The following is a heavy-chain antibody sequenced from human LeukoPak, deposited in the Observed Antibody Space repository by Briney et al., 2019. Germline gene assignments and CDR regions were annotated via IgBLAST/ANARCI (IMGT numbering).Heavy chain of an antibody. V-gene: IGHV3-21*01. Sequence: GGSLRLSCAASGFTFSSYTMNWVRQAPGKGLEWVSSIGSSSTYIYYADSFKGRFTISRDNAKNSLCLQMNSLRAEDTAVYYCARDLAYYNSGDYDSVWGQGMTVSVSS. CDR2: IGSSSTYI. J-gene: IGHJ6*02. CDR3: ARDLAYYNSGDYDSV. CDR1: GFTFSSYT. D-gene: IGHD3-22*01.